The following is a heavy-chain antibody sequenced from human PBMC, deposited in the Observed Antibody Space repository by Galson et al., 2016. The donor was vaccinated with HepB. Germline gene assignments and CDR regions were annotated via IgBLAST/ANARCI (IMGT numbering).Heavy chain of an antibody. CDR2: IDSSGSST. Sequence: SLRLSCAGSGLTVSSNCMTWVRLAPGKGLEWVSAIDSSGSSTYYADSVVKGRFTISRDNSKNTLYLQMNSLRAENSAVYYCAKDASYCTPSNCPLDWFDYWGQGVQVTVSS. V-gene: IGHV3-23*05. CDR3: AKDASYCTPSNCPLDWFDY. D-gene: IGHD2-8*01. CDR1: GLTVSSNC. J-gene: IGHJ4*02.